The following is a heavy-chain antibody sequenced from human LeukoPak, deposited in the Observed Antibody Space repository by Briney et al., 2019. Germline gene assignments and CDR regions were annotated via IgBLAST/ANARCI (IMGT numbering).Heavy chain of an antibody. Sequence: GASVKVSCKASGYTFTSYGISWVRQAPGQGLEWMGWISAYNGNTNYAQKLQGRVTMTTDTSTSTAYMELSSLRSEDTAVYYCATYSGYDYWFDPWGQGTLVTVSS. V-gene: IGHV1-18*01. J-gene: IGHJ5*02. CDR3: ATYSGYDYWFDP. CDR2: ISAYNGNT. D-gene: IGHD5-12*01. CDR1: GYTFTSYG.